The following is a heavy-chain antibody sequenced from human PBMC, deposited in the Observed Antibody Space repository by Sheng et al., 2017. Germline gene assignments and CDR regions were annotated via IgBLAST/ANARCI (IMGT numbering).Heavy chain of an antibody. CDR2: ISYDGSNK. CDR1: GFTFSSYA. D-gene: IGHD5-12*01. CDR3: ARDFLGMVATESSYGGDY. V-gene: IGHV3-30-3*01. Sequence: QVQLVESGGGVVQPGRSLRLSCAASGFTFSSYAMHWVRQAPGKGLEWVAVISYDGSNKYYADSVKGRFTISRDNSKNTLYLQMNSLRAEDTAVYYCARDFLGMVATESSYGGDYWGQGTLVTVSS. J-gene: IGHJ4*02.